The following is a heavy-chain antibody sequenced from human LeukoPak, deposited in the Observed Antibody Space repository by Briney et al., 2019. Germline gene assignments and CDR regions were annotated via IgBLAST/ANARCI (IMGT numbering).Heavy chain of an antibody. D-gene: IGHD3-10*01. CDR3: TRDSPMDGASAFDI. V-gene: IGHV7-4-1*01. CDR1: GYTFTTYA. Sequence: ASVKVSCKASGYTFTTYAMNWLRQAPGQGLEWMGWINTYTGNPTYAQGFTGRFVFSLDTSVSTAYLQIFSLKVEDTAVYYCTRDSPMDGASAFDIWGQGTMVTVSS. J-gene: IGHJ3*02. CDR2: INTYTGNP.